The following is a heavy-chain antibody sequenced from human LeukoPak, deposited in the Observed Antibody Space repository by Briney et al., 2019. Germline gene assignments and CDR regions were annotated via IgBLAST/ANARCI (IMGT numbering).Heavy chain of an antibody. CDR2: INPSGGST. CDR1: GYTFSSYY. V-gene: IGHV1-46*01. J-gene: IGHJ4*02. D-gene: IGHD1-1*01. CDR3: ARETGIRTRFDY. Sequence: ASVRVSCKASGYTFSSYYMHWVRQAPGQGLEWMGIINPSGGSTSYGQKIQGRVNMTRDTSTSTVYMELSSLRSEDTAVYYCARETGIRTRFDYWSQETLVTVSS.